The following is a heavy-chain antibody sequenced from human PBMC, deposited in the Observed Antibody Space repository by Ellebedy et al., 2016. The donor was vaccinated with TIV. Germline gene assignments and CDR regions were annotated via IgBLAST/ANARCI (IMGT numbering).Heavy chain of an antibody. CDR1: GGSISSSGSY. CDR3: ARSIQLMFDAFDI. D-gene: IGHD5-24*01. J-gene: IGHJ3*02. V-gene: IGHV4-39*07. CDR2: IYYSGST. Sequence: SETLSLTCTVSGGSISSSGSYWGWIRQPPGTGLEWISTIYYSGSTYYNPSLKSRVTISGDTSKNQFSLRLNSVTAADTAVYYCARSIQLMFDAFDIWGQGTMVTVSS.